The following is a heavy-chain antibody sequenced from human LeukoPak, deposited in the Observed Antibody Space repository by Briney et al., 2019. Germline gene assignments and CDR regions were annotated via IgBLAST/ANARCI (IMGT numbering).Heavy chain of an antibody. Sequence: SETLSLTCTVSGGSISSSSSYWGWIRQPPGKELEWIGSIYYSGSTYYNPSLKSRVTISVDTSKNQFSLKLSSVTAADTAVYYCARVGAIAARKGDFDYWGQGTLVTVSS. J-gene: IGHJ4*02. V-gene: IGHV4-39*07. CDR2: IYYSGST. D-gene: IGHD6-6*01. CDR3: ARVGAIAARKGDFDY. CDR1: GGSISSSSSY.